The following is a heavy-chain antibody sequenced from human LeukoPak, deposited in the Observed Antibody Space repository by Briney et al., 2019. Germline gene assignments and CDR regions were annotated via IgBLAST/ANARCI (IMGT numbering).Heavy chain of an antibody. Sequence: SETLSLTCTVSRGSISSSSYYWGWIRQPPGKGLEWIGTIYYSGSTYYSPSLKSRVAISVDTSKNQFSLKLSSVTAADTAVYYCANYCSSSSCHIRRAFDIWGQGTMVTDSS. CDR1: RGSISSSSYY. CDR2: IYYSGST. V-gene: IGHV4-39*01. CDR3: ANYCSSSSCHIRRAFDI. D-gene: IGHD2-2*02. J-gene: IGHJ3*02.